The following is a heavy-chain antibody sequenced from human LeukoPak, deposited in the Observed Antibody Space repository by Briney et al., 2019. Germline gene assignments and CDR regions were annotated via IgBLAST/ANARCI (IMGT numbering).Heavy chain of an antibody. Sequence: SETLSLTCTVSGYSISSGYYWGWIRQPPGKGLEWIGSIYHSGSNYYNPSLKSRVTISVDTSKNQFSLKLSSVTAADTAVYYCARDRPKAETDYWGQGTLVTVSS. CDR2: IYHSGSN. V-gene: IGHV4-38-2*02. CDR1: GYSISSGYY. CDR3: ARDRPKAETDY. J-gene: IGHJ4*02. D-gene: IGHD6-25*01.